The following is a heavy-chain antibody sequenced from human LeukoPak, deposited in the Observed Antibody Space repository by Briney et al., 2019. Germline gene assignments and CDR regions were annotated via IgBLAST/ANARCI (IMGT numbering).Heavy chain of an antibody. CDR1: GFSFSDYS. CDR2: ISSRSSNI. CDR3: AREDYYHHWYDAFDI. V-gene: IGHV3-21*01. D-gene: IGHD3-10*01. Sequence: PGGSLRLSCVASGFSFSDYSMNWVRQAPGKGLEWVSSISSRSSNIYYADSLKGRFTISRDNAKNSLYLQMNSLRAEDTAVYYCAREDYYHHWYDAFDIWGQGTMVTVSS. J-gene: IGHJ3*02.